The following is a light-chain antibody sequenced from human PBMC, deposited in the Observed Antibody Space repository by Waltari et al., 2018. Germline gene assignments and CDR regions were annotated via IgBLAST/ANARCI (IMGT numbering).Light chain of an antibody. CDR2: ANS. Sequence: QSVLTQPPSVSGAPGPRVTISCTGSSSNIGAGYDVHWYQLLPGTAPKLLIYANSNRPSGVPDRFSGSKSGTSASLAITGLQAEDEADYYCQSYDSSLSGGVFGGGTKLTVL. J-gene: IGLJ2*01. CDR3: QSYDSSLSGGV. V-gene: IGLV1-40*01. CDR1: SSNIGAGYD.